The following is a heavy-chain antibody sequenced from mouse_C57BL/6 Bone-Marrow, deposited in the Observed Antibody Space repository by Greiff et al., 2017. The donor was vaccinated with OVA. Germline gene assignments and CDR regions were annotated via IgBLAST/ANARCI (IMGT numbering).Heavy chain of an antibody. Sequence: EVQGVESGGGLVQPGGSLKLSCAASGFTFSDYGMALVRQAPRKGPEWVAFISNLAYSIYYADTVTGRFTISRENAKNTLYLEMSSLRSEDTAMYYCARGDNWDWFAYWGQGTLVTVSA. J-gene: IGHJ3*01. CDR3: ARGDNWDWFAY. CDR1: GFTFSDYG. D-gene: IGHD4-1*02. CDR2: ISNLAYSI. V-gene: IGHV5-15*01.